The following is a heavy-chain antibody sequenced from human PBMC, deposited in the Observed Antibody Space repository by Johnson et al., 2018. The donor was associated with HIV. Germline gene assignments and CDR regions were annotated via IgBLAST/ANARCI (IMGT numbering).Heavy chain of an antibody. D-gene: IGHD3-22*01. CDR1: GFTFSTYV. CDR2: IYSGGLT. CDR3: ARGFSDSSGYGYAFDI. J-gene: IGHJ3*02. V-gene: IGHV3-NL1*01. Sequence: QVQLVESGGGVVQPGRSLRLSCAASGFTFSTYVMYWVRQAPGKGLAWVSLIYSGGLTYYADSVMGRFTISRDNFKNTLYLQMNSLRVEDTALYYCARGFSDSSGYGYAFDIWGQGTMVTVSP.